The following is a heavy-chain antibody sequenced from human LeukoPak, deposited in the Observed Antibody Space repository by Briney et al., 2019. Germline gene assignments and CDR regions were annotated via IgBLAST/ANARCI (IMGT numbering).Heavy chain of an antibody. CDR1: GFTFSSYA. V-gene: IGHV3-21*01. CDR2: ISSSSSYI. Sequence: PGGSLRLSCAASGFTFSSYAMSWVRQAPGKGLEWVSSISSSSSYIYYADSVKGRFTISRDNAKNSLYLQMNSLRAEDTAVYYCATIAVAGQPRGYWGQGTLVTVSS. D-gene: IGHD6-19*01. J-gene: IGHJ4*02. CDR3: ATIAVAGQPRGY.